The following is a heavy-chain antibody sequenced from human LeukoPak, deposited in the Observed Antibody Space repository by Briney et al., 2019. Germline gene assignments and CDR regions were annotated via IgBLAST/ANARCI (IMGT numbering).Heavy chain of an antibody. CDR3: ARASGYSGYDPFDY. Sequence: GGSLRLSCAASGFTVSSNYMSWVRQAPGKGLEWVSVIYSGGDTYYADCVKGRFTISRDNSKNTLYLQMNTLRAEDTAVYYCARASGYSGYDPFDYWGQGTLVTVSS. CDR1: GFTVSSNY. D-gene: IGHD5-12*01. V-gene: IGHV3-53*01. CDR2: IYSGGDT. J-gene: IGHJ4*02.